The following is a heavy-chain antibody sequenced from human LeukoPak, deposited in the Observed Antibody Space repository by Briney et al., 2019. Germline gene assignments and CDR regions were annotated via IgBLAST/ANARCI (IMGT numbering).Heavy chain of an antibody. J-gene: IGHJ5*02. CDR3: AKELLGGDYGPSWFDP. CDR1: GASINSYS. CDR2: IYFSGTT. V-gene: IGHV4-59*01. Sequence: SETLSLTCTVSGASINSYSWSWIRQPPGKGLEWIGYIYFSGTTDSNPSLNRRVTISVDTSKNQFSLRLTSVTAADTAVYYCAKELLGGDYGPSWFDPWGQGTLVTVSS. D-gene: IGHD4-17*01.